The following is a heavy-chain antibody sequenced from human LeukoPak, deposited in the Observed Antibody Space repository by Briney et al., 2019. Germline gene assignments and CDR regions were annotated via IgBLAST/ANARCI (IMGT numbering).Heavy chain of an antibody. CDR3: ARDSGGYCSGGSCYSGPLDY. CDR2: IIPIFGTA. V-gene: IGHV1-69*01. J-gene: IGHJ4*02. CDR1: GGTFSSYA. D-gene: IGHD2-15*01. Sequence: ASVKASCKASGGTFSSYAISWVRQAPGQGLEWMGGIIPIFGTANYAQKFQGRVTITADESTSTAYMELSSLRSEDTAVYYCARDSGGYCSGGSCYSGPLDYWGQGTLVTVSS.